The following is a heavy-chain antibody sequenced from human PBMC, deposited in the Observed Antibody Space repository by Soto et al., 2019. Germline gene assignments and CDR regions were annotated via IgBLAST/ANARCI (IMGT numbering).Heavy chain of an antibody. J-gene: IGHJ3*02. CDR2: IYYRGST. CDR3: ATDRWVGDSSGDSAFDI. CDR1: GGSINIYY. Sequence: PSGALYLNCVDPGGSINIYYRNWIRQPPGKGLEWMGVIYYRGSTNYNLSLERRVTRSVDTSKNQVCLKLSSVNAADTAVSYCATDRWVGDSSGDSAFDIWGQGTMVIVSS. D-gene: IGHD3-22*01. V-gene: IGHV4-59*07.